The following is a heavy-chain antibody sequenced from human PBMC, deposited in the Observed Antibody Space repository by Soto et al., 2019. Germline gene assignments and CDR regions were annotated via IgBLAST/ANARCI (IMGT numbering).Heavy chain of an antibody. CDR2: IITILGIA. V-gene: IGHV1-69*02. CDR1: GGTFSSYT. CDR3: ARYSEMATILPQAYYYYGMDV. J-gene: IGHJ6*02. D-gene: IGHD5-12*01. Sequence: ASVKVSCKASGGTFSSYTISWVRQAPGQGLEWMGRIITILGIANYAQKFQGRVTITADKSTSTAYMELSSLRSEDTAVYYCARYSEMATILPQAYYYYGMDVWGQGTTVTVSS.